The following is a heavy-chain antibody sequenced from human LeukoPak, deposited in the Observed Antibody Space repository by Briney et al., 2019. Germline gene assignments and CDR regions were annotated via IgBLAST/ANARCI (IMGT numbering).Heavy chain of an antibody. J-gene: IGHJ5*02. CDR2: IKEDESEK. D-gene: IGHD2/OR15-2a*01. CDR3: ARLSRTRESS. V-gene: IGHV3-7*01. Sequence: GGSLRLSCAASGFTFTSYWMGWVRQAPGNGPEWVANIKEDESEKNYVDSVKGRFTISRDSAKNALYLQMNSLRAEDTAVYYCARLSRTRESSWGQGTLVTVSS. CDR1: GFTFTSYW.